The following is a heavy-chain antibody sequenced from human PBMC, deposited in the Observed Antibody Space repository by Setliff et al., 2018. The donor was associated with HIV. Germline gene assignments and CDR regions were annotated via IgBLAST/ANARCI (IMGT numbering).Heavy chain of an antibody. D-gene: IGHD3-16*02. J-gene: IGHJ4*02. CDR3: AKGLSGPFDY. CDR1: GFSVSSNY. Sequence: LRLSCAASGFSVSSNYMSWVRQAPGKGLEWVSVLYSGGSTYYADSVKGRFTISRDNSKNTLYLQMNSLRAQDTAVYYCAKGLSGPFDYWGQGTLVTVSS. CDR2: LYSGGST. V-gene: IGHV3-53*01.